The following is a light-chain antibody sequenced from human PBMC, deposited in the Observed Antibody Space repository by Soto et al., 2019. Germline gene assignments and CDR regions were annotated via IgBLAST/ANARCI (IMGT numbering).Light chain of an antibody. V-gene: IGKV3-15*01. Sequence: IVMTQSPATLSVSPGGRATLSCRASQSISDTLAWYQQKPGQAPRLLIYGASKRATGFPARFSGSGSGTDFTLTISSLQPDDFATYYCQQYNSYRWTFGQGTKVDIK. J-gene: IGKJ1*01. CDR2: GAS. CDR3: QQYNSYRWT. CDR1: QSISDT.